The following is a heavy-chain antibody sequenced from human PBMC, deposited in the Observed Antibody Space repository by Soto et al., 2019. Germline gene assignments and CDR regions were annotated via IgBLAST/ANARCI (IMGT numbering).Heavy chain of an antibody. CDR1: GYPFTGYY. D-gene: IGHD2-2*01. J-gene: IGHJ6*02. V-gene: IGHV1-2*04. CDR3: ARDFGSDCSSTSCYQDYYYGMDV. Sequence: ASVKVSCKASGYPFTGYYMHWVRQAPGQGLEWMGWINPNSGGTNYAQKFQGWVTMTRDTSISTAYMELSRLRSDDTAVYYCARDFGSDCSSTSCYQDYYYGMDVWGQGTTVTSP. CDR2: INPNSGGT.